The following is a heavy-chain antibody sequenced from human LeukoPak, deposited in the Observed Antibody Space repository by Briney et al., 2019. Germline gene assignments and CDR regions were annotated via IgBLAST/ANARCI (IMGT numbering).Heavy chain of an antibody. V-gene: IGHV3-30*02. J-gene: IGHJ4*02. D-gene: IGHD3-16*01. CDR1: GFTFSSYG. CDR2: IRYDGSNK. Sequence: GGSLRLSCAASGFTFSSYGMHWVRQAPGKGLEWVAFIRYDGSNKYYADSVKGRFTISRDNSKNTLYLQMNSLRAEDTAVYYCGKDMAPFFFRLGGDFFDFWGQGTLVTVSS. CDR3: GKDMAPFFFRLGGDFFDF.